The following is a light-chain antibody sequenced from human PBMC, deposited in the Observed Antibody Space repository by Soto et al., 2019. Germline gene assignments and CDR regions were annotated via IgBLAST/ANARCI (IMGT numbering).Light chain of an antibody. CDR1: SSNIGSNT. CDR3: AAWDDSLNGVV. Sequence: QAVVTQPPSASGTPGQRVTISCSGSSSNIGSNTVNWYQQLPGTAPKVVINSSNQRPSGVPARFSGSKSGTSASLAISGLQSEDEADYHCAAWDDSLNGVVFGGGTKLTVL. V-gene: IGLV1-44*01. CDR2: SSN. J-gene: IGLJ2*01.